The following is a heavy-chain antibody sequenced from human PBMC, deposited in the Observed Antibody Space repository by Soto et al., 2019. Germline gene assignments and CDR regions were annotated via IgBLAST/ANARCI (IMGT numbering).Heavy chain of an antibody. CDR2: IWYDGSNK. J-gene: IGHJ6*02. CDR1: GFTFSSYG. V-gene: IGHV3-33*01. Sequence: GGSLRLSCAASGFTFSSYGMHWVRQAPGKGLEWVAVIWYDGSNKYYADSVKGRFTISRDNSKNTLYLQMNSLRAEDTAVYYCARTRGTFSPHYYYYGMDVWGQGTTVTVSS. CDR3: ARTRGTFSPHYYYYGMDV. D-gene: IGHD3-16*01.